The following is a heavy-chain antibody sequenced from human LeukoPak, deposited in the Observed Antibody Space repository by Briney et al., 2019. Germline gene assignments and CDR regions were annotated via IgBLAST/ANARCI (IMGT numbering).Heavy chain of an antibody. J-gene: IGHJ4*02. Sequence: PGRPLRLSCAASGFTFSRYGMHWVRQARGKGLECVAVTSYDGHYKYYADSVKGRFTISRDNSKNTLYLQMNSLRAEDTAVYYCAKDGEMATITYFDYWGQGTLVTVSS. CDR2: TSYDGHYK. CDR1: GFTFSRYG. V-gene: IGHV3-30*18. D-gene: IGHD5-24*01. CDR3: AKDGEMATITYFDY.